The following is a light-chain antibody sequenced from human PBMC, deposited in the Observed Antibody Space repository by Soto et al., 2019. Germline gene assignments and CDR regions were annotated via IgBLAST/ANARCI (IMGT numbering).Light chain of an antibody. CDR1: SSNIGAGYD. V-gene: IGLV1-40*01. Sequence: QSVLTQPPSVSGAPGQGVPISCTGASSNIGAGYDVHWYRQLPGTAPKLLIYGNNNRPSGVPDRFSGSKSGTSASLAITGLQADDEADYYCQSYDSSLRGSVFGGGTKLTVL. CDR2: GNN. J-gene: IGLJ2*01. CDR3: QSYDSSLRGSV.